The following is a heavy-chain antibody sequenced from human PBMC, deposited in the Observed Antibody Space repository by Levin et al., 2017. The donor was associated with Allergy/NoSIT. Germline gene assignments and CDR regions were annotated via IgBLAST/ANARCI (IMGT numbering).Heavy chain of an antibody. Sequence: GGSLRLSCAASGFTVSSNYMSWVRQAPGKGLEWVSVIYSGGSTYYADSVKGRFTISRDNSKNTLYLQMNSLRAEDTAVYYCARDLVVVVAATFYYDYGMDGWGQGTTVTVSS. J-gene: IGHJ6*02. D-gene: IGHD2-15*01. CDR3: ARDLVVVVAATFYYDYGMDG. V-gene: IGHV3-53*01. CDR2: IYSGGST. CDR1: GFTVSSNY.